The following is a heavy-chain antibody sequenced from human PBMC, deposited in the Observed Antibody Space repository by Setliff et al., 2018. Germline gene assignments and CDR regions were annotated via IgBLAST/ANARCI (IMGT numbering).Heavy chain of an antibody. CDR3: ARERQGGFLEWSPFDS. V-gene: IGHV4-4*07. CDR2: VYSHGNT. Sequence: KPSETLSLTCSVSGGLIYDYWWTWVRQTAGEGLQWIANVYSHGNTEYNPSLKSRVTISVDTSNNQCSLHLPSLTAADAARYFCARERQGGFLEWSPFDSWGRGMLVTVSS. J-gene: IGHJ4*01. D-gene: IGHD3-3*01. CDR1: GGLIYDYW.